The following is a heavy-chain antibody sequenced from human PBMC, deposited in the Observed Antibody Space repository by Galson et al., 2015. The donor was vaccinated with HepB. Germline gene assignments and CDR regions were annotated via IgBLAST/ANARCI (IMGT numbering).Heavy chain of an antibody. CDR3: AANYKLATTLGY. CDR2: FYNSGRT. V-gene: IGHV4-61*01. CDR1: GTSVNGGLYY. D-gene: IGHD5-12*01. Sequence: ETLSLTCDVSGTSVNGGLYYWFWIRQPPGKGLEWVGYFYNSGRTNCNPSLKSRVSISLDTSKNQFSLRLNSVTAADTAVYYCAANYKLATTLGYWGQGSLVTVSS. J-gene: IGHJ4*02.